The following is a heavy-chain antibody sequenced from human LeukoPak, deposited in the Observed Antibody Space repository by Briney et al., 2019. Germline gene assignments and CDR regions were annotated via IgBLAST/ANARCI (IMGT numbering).Heavy chain of an antibody. J-gene: IGHJ4*02. D-gene: IGHD3-16*01. CDR2: IKEDGSEK. Sequence: GGSLRLSCAAPGFTFSSYWMSWVRQAPGKGLEWVANIKEDGSEKYYVASVKGRFSISRDNAKNSLYLQTNSLRAEDTAVYYCASGRQLGYWGQGTLVTVSS. CDR1: GFTFSSYW. CDR3: ASGRQLGY. V-gene: IGHV3-7*01.